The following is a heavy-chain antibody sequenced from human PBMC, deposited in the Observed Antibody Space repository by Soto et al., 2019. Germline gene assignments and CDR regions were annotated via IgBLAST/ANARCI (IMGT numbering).Heavy chain of an antibody. CDR3: ARGQDDFRSGSTLAFNP. Sequence: ASVKVSCKASGYSFTANVLHWVRQAPGQRPESMGWINAASGKTKYSQNFQGRVTITRDTSATTTYMELSSLTSEDTAMYYCARGQDDFRSGSTLAFNPWGQGSLVTVST. D-gene: IGHD3-3*01. CDR1: GYSFTANV. V-gene: IGHV1-3*01. CDR2: INAASGKT. J-gene: IGHJ5*02.